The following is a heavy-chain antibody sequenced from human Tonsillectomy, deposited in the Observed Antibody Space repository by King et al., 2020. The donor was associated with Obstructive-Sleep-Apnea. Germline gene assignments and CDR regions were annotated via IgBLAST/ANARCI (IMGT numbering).Heavy chain of an antibody. J-gene: IGHJ3*02. CDR2: ISGSGGST. CDR1: GFTFSSYA. Sequence: EVQLVESGGGLVQPGGSLRLSCAASGFTFSSYAMSWVRQAPGKGLEWVSAISGSGGSTYYADSVKGRFTISRDNSKNKLYLQMNSQRAEDTAVYYCATLEGYVILTGYASDAFEIWGQGTMVTVSS. CDR3: ATLEGYVILTGYASDAFEI. V-gene: IGHV3-23*04. D-gene: IGHD3-9*01.